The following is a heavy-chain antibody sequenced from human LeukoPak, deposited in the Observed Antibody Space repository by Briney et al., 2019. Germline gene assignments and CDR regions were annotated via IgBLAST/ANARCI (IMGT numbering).Heavy chain of an antibody. Sequence: GGSLRLSCAVSGFTFSDYWMSWVRQAPEKGLEWVANIKQDGSEKRYVDSVKGRFTISRDNAKNSLYLQMNSLRAEDTAVYYCARHTTLDPWGQGALVTVSS. CDR2: IKQDGSEK. CDR1: GFTFSDYW. J-gene: IGHJ5*02. CDR3: ARHTTLDP. D-gene: IGHD1-14*01. V-gene: IGHV3-7*01.